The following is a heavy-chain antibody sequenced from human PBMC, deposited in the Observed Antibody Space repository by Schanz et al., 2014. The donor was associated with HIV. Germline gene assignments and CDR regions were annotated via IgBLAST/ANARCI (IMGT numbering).Heavy chain of an antibody. V-gene: IGHV3-30*03. CDR2: ISYDGTNK. D-gene: IGHD3-16*01. Sequence: VQLLDSGGGLVQPGGSLRLSCAASGFSFDSYGIHWVRQAPGKGLEWVAVISYDGTNKKFADSVKGRFTISRDNAKNSLFLQMESLRAEDTAVYYCARDGGEVWGQGTTVTVSS. CDR3: ARDGGEV. J-gene: IGHJ6*02. CDR1: GFSFDSYG.